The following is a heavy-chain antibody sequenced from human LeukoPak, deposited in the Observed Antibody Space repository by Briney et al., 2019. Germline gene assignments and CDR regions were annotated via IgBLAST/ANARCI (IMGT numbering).Heavy chain of an antibody. J-gene: IGHJ4*02. Sequence: SETLSLTCTVSGGSISAYYWSWIRQPPGKGLEWIGSIYYSGSTYYNPSLKSRVTISVDTSKNQFSLKLSSVTAADTAVYYCARLPAMGQIDYWGQGTLVTVSS. CDR3: ARLPAMGQIDY. D-gene: IGHD5-18*01. CDR2: IYYSGST. V-gene: IGHV4-39*01. CDR1: GGSISAYY.